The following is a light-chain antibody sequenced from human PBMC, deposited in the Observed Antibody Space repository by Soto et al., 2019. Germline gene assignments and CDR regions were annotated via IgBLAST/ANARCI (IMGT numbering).Light chain of an antibody. CDR1: QSISSY. CDR3: QQSYSTPPLT. V-gene: IGKV1-39*01. Sequence: DIQMTQSPSSLSASVGDRVTITCRASQSISSYLNWYQQKPGKAPKLLIYAASSLQSGVPSRFSGSGSGTDFTLTISSLQPEDFATYYCQQSYSTPPLTFGQGTRLENK. J-gene: IGKJ5*01. CDR2: AAS.